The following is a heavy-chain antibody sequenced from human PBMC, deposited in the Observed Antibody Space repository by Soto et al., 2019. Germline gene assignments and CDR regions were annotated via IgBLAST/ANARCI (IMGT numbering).Heavy chain of an antibody. Sequence: GASVKVSCKASGGIFSDFSFSWVRQAPGQGLEWMGGIMPIFGGPDYAQRLRGRVTITADEVTRTAFMELRGLTSEDTATYYCASSLRMPGIGNYYYGMDVWG. J-gene: IGHJ6*02. CDR2: IMPIFGGP. V-gene: IGHV1-69*13. CDR1: GGIFSDFS. CDR3: ASSLRMPGIGNYYYGMDV. D-gene: IGHD6-13*01.